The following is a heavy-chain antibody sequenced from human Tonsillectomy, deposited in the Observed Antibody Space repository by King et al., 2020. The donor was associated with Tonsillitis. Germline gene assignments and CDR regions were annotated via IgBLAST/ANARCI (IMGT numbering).Heavy chain of an antibody. D-gene: IGHD2-15*01. CDR2: ISCNGGST. J-gene: IGHJ6*03. V-gene: IGHV3-23*04. CDR3: ARDSPMDV. CDR1: GFTFGTYA. Sequence: VQLVESGGGLVQPGGSLRLSCAASGFTFGTYALSWVRQAPEKGLEWVSDISCNGGSTYYADSMKGRFIISRDNSKNTLYLQMNSLRAEDSAVYYCARDSPMDVWGKGTTVTVSS.